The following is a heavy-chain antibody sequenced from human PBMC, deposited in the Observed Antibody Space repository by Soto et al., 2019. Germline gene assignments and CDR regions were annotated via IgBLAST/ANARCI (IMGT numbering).Heavy chain of an antibody. V-gene: IGHV3-74*01. CDR3: LVSGNYRFDY. Sequence: SLRLSCAASGFTFSSYGMHWVRQAPGKGLVWVARVNGGGSSTSYADSVKGRFTISRDNAKNTLYLQMNSLRAEDTAVYYCLVSGNYRFDYWGPGILVTVSS. CDR1: GFTFSSYG. J-gene: IGHJ4*02. CDR2: VNGGGSST. D-gene: IGHD1-26*01.